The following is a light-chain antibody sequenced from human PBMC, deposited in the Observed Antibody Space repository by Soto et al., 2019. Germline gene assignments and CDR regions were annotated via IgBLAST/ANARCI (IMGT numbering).Light chain of an antibody. V-gene: IGLV2-11*01. CDR3: CSYAGSYTLV. CDR1: SSDVGAYNF. Sequence: QSALTQPSSVSGSPVQSVTISCTGTSSDVGAYNFVSWYQQHPGRVPKLMIYDVSRRPSGVPDRFSGSKSGNTASLTISGLQADDEADYYCCSYAGSYTLVFGGGTKLTVL. J-gene: IGLJ3*02. CDR2: DVS.